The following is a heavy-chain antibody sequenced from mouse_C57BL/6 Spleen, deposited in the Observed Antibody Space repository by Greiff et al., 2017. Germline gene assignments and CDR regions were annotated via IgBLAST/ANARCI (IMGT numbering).Heavy chain of an antibody. D-gene: IGHD3-3*01. CDR3: ARGRGYYAMDY. J-gene: IGHJ4*01. V-gene: IGHV5-4*03. CDR1: GFTFSSYA. CDR2: ISDGGSYT. Sequence: EVKLMESGGGLVKPGGSLKLSCAASGFTFSSYAMSWVRQTPEKRLEWVATISDGGSYTYYPDNVKGRFTISRDNAKNNLYLQMSHLKSEDTAMYYCARGRGYYAMDYWGQGTSVTVSS.